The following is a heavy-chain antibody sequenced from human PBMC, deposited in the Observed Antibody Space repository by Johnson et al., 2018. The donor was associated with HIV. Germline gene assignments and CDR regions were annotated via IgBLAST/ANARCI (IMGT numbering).Heavy chain of an antibody. Sequence: QVQLVESGGGVVQPGKSLRLSCAASGFTFSSYAMHWVRQAPGKGLEWVAVISYDGSNKYYADSVKGRFTISRDNSKNTLYLQMSSPRVEDTALYYCARVRGGRENAFDIWGQGTMVTVSS. CDR3: ARVRGGRENAFDI. CDR1: GFTFSSYA. V-gene: IGHV3-30-3*01. J-gene: IGHJ3*02. CDR2: ISYDGSNK. D-gene: IGHD1-26*01.